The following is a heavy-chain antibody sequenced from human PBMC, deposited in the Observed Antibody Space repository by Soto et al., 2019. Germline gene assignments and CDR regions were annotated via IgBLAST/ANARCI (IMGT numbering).Heavy chain of an antibody. J-gene: IGHJ4*02. V-gene: IGHV1-2*04. CDR2: INPNSGGT. D-gene: IGHD7-27*01. CDR1: GYTFTGYY. Sequence: ASVKVSCKASGYTFTGYYMHWVRQAPGQGLEWMGWINPNSGGTNYAQKFQGWVTMTRDTSISTAYMELSRLRSDDTAVYYCARGPSSNWGTGTISAGYWGQGTLVTVSS. CDR3: ARGPSSNWGTGTISAGY.